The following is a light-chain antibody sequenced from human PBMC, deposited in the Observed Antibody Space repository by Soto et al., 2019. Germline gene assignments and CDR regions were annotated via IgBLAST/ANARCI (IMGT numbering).Light chain of an antibody. J-gene: IGKJ2*02. CDR1: QSISRW. CDR2: DAS. Sequence: DIQMTQSPSTLSASVGDRVTITCRARQSISRWLAWYQQKPGKAPKLLIYDASSLESGGPSRFSGSGSGTEFTLTISSLQPDDFASYYCQQYNSYCTFGQGTKLEIK. CDR3: QQYNSYCT. V-gene: IGKV1-5*01.